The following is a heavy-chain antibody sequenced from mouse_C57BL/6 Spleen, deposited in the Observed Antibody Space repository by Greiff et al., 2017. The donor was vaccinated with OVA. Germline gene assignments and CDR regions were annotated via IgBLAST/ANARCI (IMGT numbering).Heavy chain of an antibody. D-gene: IGHD1-1*01. CDR2: INPSIGYT. CDR1: GYTFTSYT. J-gene: IGHJ2*01. Sequence: VQLQQSGAELARPGASVKMSCKASGYTFTSYTMHWVKPRPGQGLEWIGYINPSIGYTKSNQKFKDKATLTADKSSSTAYMQLSSLTSEDSAVYYCARSRDYGSFFDYWGQGTTLTVSS. V-gene: IGHV1-4*01. CDR3: ARSRDYGSFFDY.